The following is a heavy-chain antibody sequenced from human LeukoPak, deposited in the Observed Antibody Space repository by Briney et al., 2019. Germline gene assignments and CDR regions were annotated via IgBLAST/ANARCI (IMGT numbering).Heavy chain of an antibody. V-gene: IGHV4-31*03. CDR1: GVSISSDKYY. J-gene: IGHJ3*02. D-gene: IGHD2-21*01. CDR3: ATPYCGTISCLDVFDI. Sequence: SETLSLTCTVSGVSISSDKYYWSWIRQRPGKGLEWIGYMYYSGSTSYNPSLKSRVSISLGTPKNQFSLKLTSVTAADTAVYYCATPYCGTISCLDVFDIWGQGTMVTLSS. CDR2: MYYSGST.